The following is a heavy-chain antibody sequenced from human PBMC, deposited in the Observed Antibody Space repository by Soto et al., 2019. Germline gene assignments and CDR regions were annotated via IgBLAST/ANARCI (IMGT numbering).Heavy chain of an antibody. V-gene: IGHV1-69*06. J-gene: IGHJ4*02. CDR2: IVPLSGTP. CDR1: GGNSNSYS. D-gene: IGHD3-16*02. Sequence: QVRLVQSGAEVKKPGSSVKLSCKVSGGNSNSYSIAWVRQAPGQGLQWLGTIVPLSGTPNHAHKFQGRVTITADTSTNTAYVELSSLRYEVTAIYYCARDWRQMSRGGFFEYLGQGSLVSISS. CDR3: ARDWRQMSRGGFFEY.